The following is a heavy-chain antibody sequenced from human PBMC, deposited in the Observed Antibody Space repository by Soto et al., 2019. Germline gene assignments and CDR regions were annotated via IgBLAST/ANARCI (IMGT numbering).Heavy chain of an antibody. CDR1: GYSFTSLD. D-gene: IGHD3-10*01. V-gene: IGHV1-8*01. CDR3: ARGVDAGVDF. Sequence: QVQLVQSGAEVKELGASVKVSCQASGYSFTSLDINWMRQATGQGLEWMGWMSPGSGSAGYAQKFQGRVTMTRDTSRCTAYMELSSLRSEDTAVYYCARGVDAGVDFWGQGTLVTV. J-gene: IGHJ4*02. CDR2: MSPGSGSA.